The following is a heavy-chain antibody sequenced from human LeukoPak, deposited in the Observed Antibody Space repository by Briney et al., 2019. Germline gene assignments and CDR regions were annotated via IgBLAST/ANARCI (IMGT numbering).Heavy chain of an antibody. CDR1: GYTFTSYG. CDR3: ARASPFWSGYRDAFDI. Sequence: ASVKVSCKASGYTFTSYGISWVRQAPGQGLEWMGWISAYNGNTNYAQKLQGRVTMTTDTSTSTAYMELSRLRSDDTAVYYCARASPFWSGYRDAFDIWGQGTMVTVSS. D-gene: IGHD3-3*01. CDR2: ISAYNGNT. J-gene: IGHJ3*02. V-gene: IGHV1-18*01.